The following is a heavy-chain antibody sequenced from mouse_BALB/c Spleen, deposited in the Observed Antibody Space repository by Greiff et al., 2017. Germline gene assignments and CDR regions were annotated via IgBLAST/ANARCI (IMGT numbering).Heavy chain of an antibody. CDR3: ARHDGYYGGYAMDY. Sequence: DVKLQESGGGLVQPGGSLKLSCAASGFTFSSYTMSWVRQTPEKRLEWVAYISNGGGSTYYPDTVKGRFAISRDNAKNTLYLQMSSLKSEDTAMYYCARHDGYYGGYAMDYWGQGTSVTVSS. J-gene: IGHJ4*01. V-gene: IGHV5-12-2*01. D-gene: IGHD2-3*01. CDR1: GFTFSSYT. CDR2: ISNGGGST.